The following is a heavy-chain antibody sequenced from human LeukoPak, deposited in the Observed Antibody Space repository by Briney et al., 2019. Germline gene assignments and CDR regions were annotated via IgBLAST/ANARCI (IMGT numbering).Heavy chain of an antibody. Sequence: SETLSLTCTVSGGSISSSSYYWGWIRQPPGKGLEWIGSIYYSGSTYYNPSLKSRVTISVDTSKNQFSLKLSSVTVADTAVYYCARDTRWYSSGWRPYNWFDPWGQGTLVTVSS. D-gene: IGHD6-19*01. CDR1: GGSISSSSYY. J-gene: IGHJ5*02. CDR2: IYYSGST. CDR3: ARDTRWYSSGWRPYNWFDP. V-gene: IGHV4-39*07.